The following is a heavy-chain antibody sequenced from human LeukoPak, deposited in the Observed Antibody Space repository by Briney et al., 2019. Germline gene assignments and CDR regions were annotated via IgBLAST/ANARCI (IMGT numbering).Heavy chain of an antibody. V-gene: IGHV4-39*01. J-gene: IGHJ6*03. CDR1: GGSISSSSYY. CDR2: IYYSGST. Sequence: SETLSLTCTVSGGSISSSSYYWGWIRQPPGKGLEWIGSIYYSGSTYYNPSLKSRVTISVDTSKNQFSLKLSSVTAADTAVYYCARHLVYYGSGSYYGYYYMDVWGKGTTVTISS. D-gene: IGHD3-10*01. CDR3: ARHLVYYGSGSYYGYYYMDV.